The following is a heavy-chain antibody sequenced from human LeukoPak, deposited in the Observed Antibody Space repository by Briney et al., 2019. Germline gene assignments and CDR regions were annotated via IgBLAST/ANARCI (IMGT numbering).Heavy chain of an antibody. D-gene: IGHD6-13*01. CDR3: ARPCCSSSWQVFGYFDL. CDR2: INHSGST. J-gene: IGHJ2*01. Sequence: SETLSLTCAVYGGSFSGYYWSWIRQPPGKGLEWIGEINHSGSTNYDPSPKSRVTISVDTSKNQFSLKLSSVTAADTAVYYCARPCCSSSWQVFGYFDLWGRGTLVTVSS. CDR1: GGSFSGYY. V-gene: IGHV4-34*01.